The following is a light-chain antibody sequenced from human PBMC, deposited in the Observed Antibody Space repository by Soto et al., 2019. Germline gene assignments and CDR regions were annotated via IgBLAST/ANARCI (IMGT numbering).Light chain of an antibody. CDR1: QSVGSNS. V-gene: IGKV3-20*01. Sequence: EIVLTQSPGTLSLSPGEIATLSCRASQSVGSNSLAWHQQKPGQAPRLVISGASSRATGIPDRFSGSGSGTVFTLTISRLEPEDFAVYYCQQYVSSPLTFGGGSKVDIK. CDR3: QQYVSSPLT. J-gene: IGKJ4*01. CDR2: GAS.